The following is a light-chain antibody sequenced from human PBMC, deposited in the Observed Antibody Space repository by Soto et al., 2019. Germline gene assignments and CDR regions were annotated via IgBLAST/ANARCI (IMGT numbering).Light chain of an antibody. CDR2: GAS. Sequence: IVMTQSPATLSMSPGERATLSCRASQSLNRDLAWYQQKPGQSPRLLIFGASIRATGIPARFSGSGSGTEFTLTIGSLQSEDWALYYCQQYNNWPYTFGQGTKGEI. CDR1: QSLNRD. CDR3: QQYNNWPYT. V-gene: IGKV3-15*01. J-gene: IGKJ1*01.